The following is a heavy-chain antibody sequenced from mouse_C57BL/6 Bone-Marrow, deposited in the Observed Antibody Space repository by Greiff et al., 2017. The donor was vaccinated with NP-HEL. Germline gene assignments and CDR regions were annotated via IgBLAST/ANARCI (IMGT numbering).Heavy chain of an antibody. Sequence: EVQRVESGGGLVKPGGSLKLSCAASGFTFSDYGMHWVRQAPEKGLEWVAYISSGSSTIYYADTVKGRFTISRDNAKNTLFLQMTSLRSEDTAMYYCARDPNWDGFAYWGQGTLVTVSA. V-gene: IGHV5-17*01. CDR1: GFTFSDYG. CDR3: ARDPNWDGFAY. J-gene: IGHJ3*01. CDR2: ISSGSSTI. D-gene: IGHD4-1*01.